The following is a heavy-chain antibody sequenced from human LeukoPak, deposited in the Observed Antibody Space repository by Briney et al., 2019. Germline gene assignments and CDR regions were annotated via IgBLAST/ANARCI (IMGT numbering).Heavy chain of an antibody. CDR1: GFTFSSYD. Sequence: GGSLRLSCAVSGFTFSSYDMHWVRQAPGQGLDWVSAISDSGVTAYYADSVKGRFTISRDNSKSTLYLQMNSLRAEDTAVYYCANLNAPYWGNLDYWGQGTLVTVSS. CDR3: ANLNAPYWGNLDY. V-gene: IGHV3-23*01. J-gene: IGHJ4*02. CDR2: ISDSGVTA. D-gene: IGHD3-16*01.